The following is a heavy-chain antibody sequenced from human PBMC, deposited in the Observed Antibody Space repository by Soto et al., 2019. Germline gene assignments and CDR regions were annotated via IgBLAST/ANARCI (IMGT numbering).Heavy chain of an antibody. CDR3: ASFQDIVVVPAARGAFDI. J-gene: IGHJ3*02. D-gene: IGHD2-2*01. V-gene: IGHV4-31*11. CDR2: IYYSGST. CDR1: GGSISRGGYY. Sequence: PSETLSLGCAVSGGSISRGGYYWSGIRQHPGKGLEWIGYIYYSGSTYYNPSLKSRVTISVDTSKNQFSLKLSSVTAAETAVYYCASFQDIVVVPAARGAFDIWGQGTMVTVSS.